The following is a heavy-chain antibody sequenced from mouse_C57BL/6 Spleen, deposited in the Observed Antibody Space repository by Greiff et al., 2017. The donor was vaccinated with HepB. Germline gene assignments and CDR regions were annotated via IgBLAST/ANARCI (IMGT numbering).Heavy chain of an antibody. CDR2: IDPSDSDT. CDR1: GYTFTSYW. V-gene: IGHV1-52*01. Sequence: VQLQQPGAELVRPGSSVKLSCKASGYTFTSYWMHWVKQRPIQGLEWIGNIDPSDSDTHYNQKFKDKATLTVDKSSSTAYMQLSSLTSEDSAVYYCARGGGTGTWFAYWGQGTLVTVSA. J-gene: IGHJ3*01. CDR3: ARGGGTGTWFAY. D-gene: IGHD4-1*01.